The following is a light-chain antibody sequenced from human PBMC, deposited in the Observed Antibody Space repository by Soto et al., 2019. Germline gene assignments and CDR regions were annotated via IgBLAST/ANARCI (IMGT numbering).Light chain of an antibody. J-gene: IGLJ1*01. CDR1: SSNIESHT. V-gene: IGLV1-44*01. CDR3: ATWDGIRKGV. CDR2: TNN. Sequence: QSVVTQPPSASGTPGQRITISCSGSSSNIESHTVNWYQQVPGTAPKLLINTNNQRPSGVPDRFSGSKAGASASLAISGLQPEEEANYYGATWDGIRKGVFGTGTKLTVL.